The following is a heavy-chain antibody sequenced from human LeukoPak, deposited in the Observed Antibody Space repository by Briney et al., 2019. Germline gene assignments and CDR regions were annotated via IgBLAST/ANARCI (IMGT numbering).Heavy chain of an antibody. Sequence: AGGSLRLSCAASGFTFSSYAMHWVRQAPGKGLEWVAVISYDGSNKYYADSVKGRFTISRDNSKNTLYLQMNSLRAEDTAVYYCAREFIAVADHKGDGMDVWGQGTTVTVSS. CDR2: ISYDGSNK. CDR1: GFTFSSYA. V-gene: IGHV3-30*04. D-gene: IGHD6-19*01. CDR3: AREFIAVADHKGDGMDV. J-gene: IGHJ6*02.